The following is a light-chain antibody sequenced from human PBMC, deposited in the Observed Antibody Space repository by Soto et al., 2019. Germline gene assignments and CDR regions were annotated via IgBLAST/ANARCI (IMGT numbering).Light chain of an antibody. CDR2: DVS. CDR1: FSDVGGYNY. CDR3: SSYTTSTTVL. Sequence: QSVLTQPASVSGSPGQSITISCTGTFSDVGGYNYVSWYQQHPGKAPKLMIQDVSNRPSGVSDRFSGSKSGNTASLTISGLQAEDEAYYYCSSYTTSTTVLFGGGTQLTVL. V-gene: IGLV2-14*03. J-gene: IGLJ2*01.